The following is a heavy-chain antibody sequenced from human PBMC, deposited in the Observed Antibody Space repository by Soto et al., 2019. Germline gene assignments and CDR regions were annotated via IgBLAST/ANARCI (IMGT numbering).Heavy chain of an antibody. CDR2: IVVGSGNT. V-gene: IGHV1-58*02. J-gene: IGHJ3*02. CDR1: GFTFTSSA. CDR3: AADLFGELLLGAFDI. Sequence: ASVKVSCKASGFTFTSSAMQWVRQARGQRLEWIGWIVVGSGNTNYAQKFQERVTITRDMSTSTAYMELSSLRSEDTAVYYCAADLFGELLLGAFDIWGQGTMVTVSS. D-gene: IGHD3-10*02.